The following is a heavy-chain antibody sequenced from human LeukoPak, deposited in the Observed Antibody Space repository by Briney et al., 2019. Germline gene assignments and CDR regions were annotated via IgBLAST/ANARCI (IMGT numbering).Heavy chain of an antibody. V-gene: IGHV4-4*07. J-gene: IGHJ6*03. CDR2: IYTSGST. CDR3: ARDRNDFWSGYYMDV. CDR1: GGSISSYY. D-gene: IGHD3-3*01. Sequence: PSETLSLTCTVSGGSISSYYWSWIRQPAGKGLEWIGRIYTSGSTNYNPSLKSRVTMSVDTSKNQFSLKLSSVTAADTAVYYCARDRNDFWSGYYMDVWGKGTTVTVSS.